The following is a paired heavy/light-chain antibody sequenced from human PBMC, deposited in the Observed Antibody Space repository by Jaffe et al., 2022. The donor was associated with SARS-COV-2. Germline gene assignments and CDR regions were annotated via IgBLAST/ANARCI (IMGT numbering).Light chain of an antibody. V-gene: IGKV2-28*01. J-gene: IGKJ1*01. CDR1: QSLLHTNGFHY. CDR2: LGS. Sequence: DIVMTQSPLSLPVTPGEPASISCRSSQSLLHTNGFHYLDWYLQKPGQSPQLLFYLGSNRASGVPDRFTVSGSGTDFTLKISRVEADDVGVYYCMQALQTPQTFGQGTKVEIK. CDR3: MQALQTPQT.
Heavy chain of an antibody. Sequence: EVQLVESGGGLVQPGGSLKLSCAASGFTFSGSAMHWVRQASGKGLEWVGRITSKAESYVTGYGASVNGRFTISRDDSKNTAYLQMNSLKTEDTAVYYCARRQTGGGLEVRGQGTTVTVSS. CDR2: ITSKAESYVT. CDR3: ARRQTGGGLEV. V-gene: IGHV3-73*01. J-gene: IGHJ6*02. D-gene: IGHD3-16*01. CDR1: GFTFSGSA.